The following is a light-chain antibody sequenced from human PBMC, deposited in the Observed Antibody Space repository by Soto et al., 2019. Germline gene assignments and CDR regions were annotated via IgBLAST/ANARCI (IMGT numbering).Light chain of an antibody. CDR3: QQYGMSPRDYT. CDR1: QTVTSSN. CDR2: GAS. J-gene: IGKJ2*01. Sequence: EIVLTQAPGTLSLSPGERATLSCRASQTVTSSNLAWYQQKPGQAPRLLIYGASSRATGIPDRFSGSGSGTDFTLTISRLEPEDFAVHYCQQYGMSPRDYTFGQGTKLEIK. V-gene: IGKV3-20*01.